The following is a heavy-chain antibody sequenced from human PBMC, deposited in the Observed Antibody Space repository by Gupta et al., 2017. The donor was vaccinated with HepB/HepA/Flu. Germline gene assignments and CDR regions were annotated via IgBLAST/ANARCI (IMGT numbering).Heavy chain of an antibody. CDR2: ISSGVSTR. J-gene: IGHJ5*02. CDR3: ARDEFWGGYPHA. V-gene: IGHV3-11*01. CDR1: GFTFTDYY. Sequence: QVILGESGGGLVRPGGSLRLSCDASGFTFTDYYMSWVRQSPRKGLEWISYISSGVSTRFDADSVKGRFTIFRDNDKNALYLQMNNLTAEDSAVYYWARDEFWGGYPHAWGQGTLVTVSS. D-gene: IGHD3-3*01.